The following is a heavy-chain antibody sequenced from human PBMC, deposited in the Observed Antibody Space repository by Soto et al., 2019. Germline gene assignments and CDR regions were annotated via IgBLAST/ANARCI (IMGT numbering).Heavy chain of an antibody. CDR1: GGSISSSSYY. CDR3: ARHSGGYSGYHYGMDV. D-gene: IGHD5-12*01. V-gene: IGHV4-39*01. J-gene: IGHJ6*02. Sequence: PSETLSLTCTVSGGSISSSSYYWGWIRQPPGKGLEWIGSIYYSGSTYYNPSLKSRVTISVDTSKNQFSLKLSSVTAADTAVYYCARHSGGYSGYHYGMDVWGQGTTVTVSS. CDR2: IYYSGST.